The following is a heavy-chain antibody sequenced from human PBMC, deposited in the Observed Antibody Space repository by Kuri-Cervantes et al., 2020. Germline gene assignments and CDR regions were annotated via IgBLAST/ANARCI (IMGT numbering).Heavy chain of an antibody. D-gene: IGHD4-17*01. Sequence: GGSLRLSCAASGFSFSSYEMNWVRQAPGKGLEWVSYISSSGSTIYYANSVKGRFTISRDNVKNSLYLQMNSLRAEDTAVYYFSRAARDTDYGDYVVGFDIWGQGTMVTVSS. CDR1: GFSFSSYE. CDR3: SRAARDTDYGDYVVGFDI. J-gene: IGHJ3*02. V-gene: IGHV3-48*03. CDR2: ISSSGSTI.